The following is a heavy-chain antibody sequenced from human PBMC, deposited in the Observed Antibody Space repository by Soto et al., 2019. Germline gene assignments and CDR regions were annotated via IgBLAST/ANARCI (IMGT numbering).Heavy chain of an antibody. Sequence: QVQLQESGPGLVKPSGTLSLTCAVSGGSISSTNWWSWVRQTPGKGLEWIGEIYQTGSTNDNPSLKSRATISIDKSQNQFSLKLTQMTAADTAMYYCAGVPPGAKFDYWGHGILVTVSS. CDR2: IYQTGST. D-gene: IGHD2-15*01. J-gene: IGHJ4*01. CDR3: AGVPPGAKFDY. V-gene: IGHV4-4*02. CDR1: GGSISSTNW.